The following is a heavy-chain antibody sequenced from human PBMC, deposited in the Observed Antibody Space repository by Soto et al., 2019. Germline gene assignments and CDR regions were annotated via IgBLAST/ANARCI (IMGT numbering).Heavy chain of an antibody. D-gene: IGHD1-7*01. CDR1: GYTLSELS. V-gene: IGHV1-24*01. CDR3: ARDGQLELKEQGAFDI. CDR2: FDPEDGET. J-gene: IGHJ3*02. Sequence: ASVKVSCKVSGYTLSELSMHWVRQAPGKGLEWMGGFDPEDGETIYAQKFQGRVTMTEDTSTDTAYMELSSLRSEDTAVYYCARDGQLELKEQGAFDIWGQGTMVTVSS.